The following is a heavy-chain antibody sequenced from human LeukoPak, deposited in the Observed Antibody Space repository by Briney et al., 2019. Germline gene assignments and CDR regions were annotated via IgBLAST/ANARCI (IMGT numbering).Heavy chain of an antibody. J-gene: IGHJ4*02. CDR1: GFTFSNNA. D-gene: IGHD6-19*01. CDR3: ARRGWLVNFDY. Sequence: GGSLRLSCAASGFTFSNNAMSWVRQAPGKGLEWVSSISSSGDNTRYADSVKGRFTISRDNSKDTLYLQMNTLRAEDTAIYYCARRGWLVNFDYWGQGTLVTVSS. CDR2: ISSSGDNT. V-gene: IGHV3-23*01.